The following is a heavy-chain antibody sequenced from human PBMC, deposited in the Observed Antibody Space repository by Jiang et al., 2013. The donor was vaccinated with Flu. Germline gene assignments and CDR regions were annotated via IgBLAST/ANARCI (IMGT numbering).Heavy chain of an antibody. D-gene: IGHD4-17*01. CDR2: INADNGDT. V-gene: IGHV1-3*01. CDR1: GYDFTNHA. CDR3: ARENIADDFALVTTLISGAPYDSWFDP. J-gene: IGHJ5*02. Sequence: SGAEVKKPGASVKISCKTSGYDFTNHALHWVRQAPGQRLEWMGRINADNGDTEYSQKFQDRVIFTRHKSATTAYMELSSLRSEDTAVYFCARENIADDFALVTTLISGAPYDSWFDPWGPGNPAHRL.